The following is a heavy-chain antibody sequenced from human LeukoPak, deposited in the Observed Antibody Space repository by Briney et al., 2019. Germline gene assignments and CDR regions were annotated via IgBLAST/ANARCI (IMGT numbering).Heavy chain of an antibody. CDR2: ISGSGDRT. D-gene: IGHD3-10*01. V-gene: IGHV3-23*01. CDR1: GFTFDDNG. CDR3: AKGYYGSGSYGWFDY. J-gene: IGHJ4*02. Sequence: PGGSLRLSCAASGFTFDDNGMNWVRQAPGKGLEWVSTISGSGDRTYYADSVKGRFTISRDNSKNTLFLQMNSLRAEDTAVYYCAKGYYGSGSYGWFDYWGQGTLVTVSS.